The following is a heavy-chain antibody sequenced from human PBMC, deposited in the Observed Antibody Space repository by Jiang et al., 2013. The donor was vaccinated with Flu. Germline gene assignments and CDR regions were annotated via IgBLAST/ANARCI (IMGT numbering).Heavy chain of an antibody. V-gene: IGHV4-59*08. CDR3: ARLASCGGDCYPFDY. Sequence: GPGLVKPSETLSLTCTVSGGSISSYYWSWIRQPPGKGLEWIGYIYYSGSTNYNPSLKSRVTISVDTSKNQFSLKLTSVTAADTAVYYCARLASCGGDCYPFDYWGQGTLVTVSS. D-gene: IGHD2-21*02. CDR2: IYYSGST. CDR1: GGSISSYY. J-gene: IGHJ4*02.